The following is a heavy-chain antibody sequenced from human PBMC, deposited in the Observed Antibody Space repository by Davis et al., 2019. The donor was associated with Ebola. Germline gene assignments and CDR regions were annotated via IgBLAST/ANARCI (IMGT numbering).Heavy chain of an antibody. V-gene: IGHV1-18*04. CDR3: ARGVSLGSGWLKAFDWFDP. CDR2: INPHNGNT. J-gene: IGHJ5*02. Sequence: ASVKVSCKASGYTFTNYGITWVRQAPGQGLEWMGWINPHNGNTNYAQNVQGRVTMTTDTSTSTAYMELRSLRYDDTAVYYCARGVSLGSGWLKAFDWFDPWGQGTLVTVSS. D-gene: IGHD6-19*01. CDR1: GYTFTNYG.